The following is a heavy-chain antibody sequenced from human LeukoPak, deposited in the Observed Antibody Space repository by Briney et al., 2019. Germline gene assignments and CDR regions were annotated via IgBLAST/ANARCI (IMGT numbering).Heavy chain of an antibody. CDR3: ARPATSGTYYSAFDY. V-gene: IGHV4-39*01. J-gene: IGHJ4*02. CDR1: GGSIRSSNYY. Sequence: PSETLSLTCTVSGGSIRSSNYYWGWVRQPPGKGLEWIGTIYYSGSTNYNPSLKSRVTISADMPKNQFSLKVSSVTAADTAVYYCARPATSGTYYSAFDYWGQGTLVTVSS. CDR2: IYYSGST. D-gene: IGHD3-22*01.